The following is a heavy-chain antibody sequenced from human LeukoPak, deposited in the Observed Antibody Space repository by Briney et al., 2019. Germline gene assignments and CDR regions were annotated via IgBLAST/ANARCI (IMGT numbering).Heavy chain of an antibody. CDR3: ARDGEVYSSGWCLFQH. CDR2: ISAYNGNT. Sequence: ASVKVSCKASGYTFTSYGISWVRQAPGQGLAWMGWISAYNGNTNYAQKLQGRVTMTTDTSTSTAYMELRSLRSDDTAVYYCARDGEVYSSGWCLFQHWGQGTLVTVSS. J-gene: IGHJ1*01. CDR1: GYTFTSYG. D-gene: IGHD6-19*01. V-gene: IGHV1-18*01.